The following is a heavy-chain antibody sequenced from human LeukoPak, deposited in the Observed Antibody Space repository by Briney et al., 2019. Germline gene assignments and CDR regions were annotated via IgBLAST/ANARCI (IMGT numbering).Heavy chain of an antibody. CDR2: ISSNGGST. D-gene: IGHD6-13*01. CDR3: ARDPSRRAAAFLATDYYGMDV. J-gene: IGHJ6*02. V-gene: IGHV3-64*01. CDR1: GFTFSSYA. Sequence: GGSLRLSCAASGFTFSSYAMHWVRQAPGKGLEYVSAISSNGGSTYYASSVKGRFTISRDNSKNTLYLQMGSLRAEDMAVYYCARDPSRRAAAFLATDYYGMDVWGQGTTVIVSS.